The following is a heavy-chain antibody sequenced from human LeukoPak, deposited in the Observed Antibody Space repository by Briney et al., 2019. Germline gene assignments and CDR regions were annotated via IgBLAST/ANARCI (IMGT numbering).Heavy chain of an antibody. CDR2: IHYSGNT. D-gene: IGHD1-1*01. CDR3: ARWVTTATTGAFDM. J-gene: IGHJ3*02. Sequence: SETLSLTCTVSGDSISSSYWSWIRQPPGKGLEWIAYIHYSGNTNYNPSLKSRVAISVDTSKNQFSLTLSSVTAADTAVYYCARWVTTATTGAFDMWGQGTMLTVSS. V-gene: IGHV4-59*08. CDR1: GDSISSSY.